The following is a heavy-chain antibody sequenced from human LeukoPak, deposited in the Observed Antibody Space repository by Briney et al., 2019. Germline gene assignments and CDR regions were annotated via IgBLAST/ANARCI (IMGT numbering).Heavy chain of an antibody. CDR3: ATHSSGYDSGNDAFDI. Sequence: KASETLSLTCTVSGGSISSGDYYWSWIRQPPGKGLEWIGYIYYSGSTYYNPSLKSRVTISVDTSKNRFSLKLSSVIAADTAVDYCATHSSGYDSGNDAFDIWGQGTMVTVSS. J-gene: IGHJ3*02. V-gene: IGHV4-30-4*08. D-gene: IGHD3-22*01. CDR2: IYYSGST. CDR1: GGSISSGDYY.